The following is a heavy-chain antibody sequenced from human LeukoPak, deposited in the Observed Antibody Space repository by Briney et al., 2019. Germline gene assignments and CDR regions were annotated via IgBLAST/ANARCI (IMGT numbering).Heavy chain of an antibody. CDR1: GYTFTRYD. J-gene: IGHJ3*02. D-gene: IGHD5-24*01. CDR2: MNPNSGNT. CDR3: ARGIKGYIATRDAFDI. V-gene: IGHV1-8*01. Sequence: ASVKVSCKASGYTFTRYDINWVRQATGQGLEWAGWMNPNSGNTGYAQKFQGRVTMTRNTSISTAYMELSSLRSEDTAVYYCARGIKGYIATRDAFDIWGQGTMVAVSS.